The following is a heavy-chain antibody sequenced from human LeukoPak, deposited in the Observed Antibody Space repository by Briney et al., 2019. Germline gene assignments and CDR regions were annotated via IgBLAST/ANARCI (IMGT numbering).Heavy chain of an antibody. CDR2: IYYSGST. CDR3: ARDRRYSSSLIWFDP. D-gene: IGHD6-6*01. CDR1: GGSISSSSYY. J-gene: IGHJ5*02. V-gene: IGHV4-39*07. Sequence: SETLSLTCTVSGGSISSSSYYWGWIRQPPGKGLEWIGSIYYSGSTYYNPSFKSRVTISVDTSKNQFSLKLSSVTAADTAVYYCARDRRYSSSLIWFDPWGQGTLVTVSS.